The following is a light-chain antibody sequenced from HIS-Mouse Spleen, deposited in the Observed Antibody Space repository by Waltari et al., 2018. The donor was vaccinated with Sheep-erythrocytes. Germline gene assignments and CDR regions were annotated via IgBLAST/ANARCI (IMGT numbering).Light chain of an antibody. Sequence: QSVLTQPPSASATPRQRVTISSSGRRTTIVRNYVYWYQPPPGTAPKLPTYRNNQRPSGIPERFSGSNSGNTATLTISGTQAMDEADYYCQAWDSSTAVFGGGTKLTVL. CDR1: RTTIVRNY. CDR2: RNN. CDR3: QAWDSSTAV. J-gene: IGLJ2*01. V-gene: IGLV1-47*01.